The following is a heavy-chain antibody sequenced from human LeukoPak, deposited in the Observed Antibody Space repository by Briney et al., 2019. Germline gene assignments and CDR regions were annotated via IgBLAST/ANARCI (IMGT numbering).Heavy chain of an antibody. Sequence: GGSLRLSCAASGFTFSSYSMNWVRQAPGKGLEWVSSISSSSSYIYYADSVKGRFIISRDNAKNSLYLQMNSLGAEDTAVYYCARGRVDFYYDSSGYSLPFDYWGQGTLVTVSS. CDR3: ARGRVDFYYDSSGYSLPFDY. J-gene: IGHJ4*02. D-gene: IGHD3-22*01. V-gene: IGHV3-21*01. CDR2: ISSSSSYI. CDR1: GFTFSSYS.